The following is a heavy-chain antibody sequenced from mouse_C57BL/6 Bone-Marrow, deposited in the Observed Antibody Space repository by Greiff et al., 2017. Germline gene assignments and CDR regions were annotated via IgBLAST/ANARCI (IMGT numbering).Heavy chain of an antibody. CDR3: ARSYYGSPFDY. CDR2: IYPGDGDT. Sequence: VQLQQSGAELVKPGASVKISCKASGYAFSSYWMNWVKQRPGKGLEWIGQIYPGDGDTNYNGKFKGKATLTADKSSSTAYMQLSSLTSEDSAVYFCARSYYGSPFDYWGQGTTLTVSS. V-gene: IGHV1-80*01. J-gene: IGHJ2*01. D-gene: IGHD1-1*01. CDR1: GYAFSSYW.